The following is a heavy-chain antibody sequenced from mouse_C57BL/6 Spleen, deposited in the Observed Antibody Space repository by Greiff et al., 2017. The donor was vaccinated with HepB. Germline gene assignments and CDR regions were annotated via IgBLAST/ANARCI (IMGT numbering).Heavy chain of an antibody. D-gene: IGHD2-1*01. CDR1: GFTFTDYY. J-gene: IGHJ3*01. CDR2: IRNKANGYTT. V-gene: IGHV7-3*01. CDR3: ARGGNYDAWFAY. Sequence: EVKVVESGGGLVQPGGSLSLSCAASGFTFTDYYMSWVRQPPGKALEWLGFIRNKANGYTTEYSASVKGRFTISRDNSQSILYLQMNALRAEDSATYYCARGGNYDAWFAYWGQGTLVTVSA.